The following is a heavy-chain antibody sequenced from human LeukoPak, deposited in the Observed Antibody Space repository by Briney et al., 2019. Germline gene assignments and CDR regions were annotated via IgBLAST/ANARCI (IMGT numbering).Heavy chain of an antibody. J-gene: IGHJ4*02. CDR3: AKEQLGPYSGSYYPRGSFDY. V-gene: IGHV3-30*18. D-gene: IGHD1-26*01. Sequence: GGSLRLSCAASGFTFSSYGMHWVRQAPGKGLEWVAVISYDGSNKYYADSVKGRFTISRDNSKNTLYLQMNSLRAEDTAVYYCAKEQLGPYSGSYYPRGSFDYWGQGTLVTVSS. CDR1: GFTFSSYG. CDR2: ISYDGSNK.